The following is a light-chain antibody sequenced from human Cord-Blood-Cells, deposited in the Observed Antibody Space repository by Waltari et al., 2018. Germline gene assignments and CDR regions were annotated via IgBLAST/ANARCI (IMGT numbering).Light chain of an antibody. CDR1: QSVLYSCNNKNY. CDR2: WAS. V-gene: IGKV4-1*01. CDR3: QQYYSTPYT. Sequence: DIVMTQSPDSLAVSLGERATINCKSSQSVLYSCNNKNYLDWYQQKPGQPPKLLIYWASTRESGVPDRFSGSGSGTDFTLTISSLQAEDVAVYYCQQYYSTPYTFGQGTKLEIK. J-gene: IGKJ2*01.